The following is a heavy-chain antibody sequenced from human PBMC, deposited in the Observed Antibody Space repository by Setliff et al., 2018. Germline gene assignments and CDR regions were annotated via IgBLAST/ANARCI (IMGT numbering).Heavy chain of an antibody. CDR2: ISRDGSST. CDR3: ARTCSGSGCYAGLES. J-gene: IGHJ4*02. Sequence: GGSLRLSCAASGFTFYNYWMHWVRQAPGKGLVWVSRISRDGSSTAYADSVKGRLTISRDNARNTLYLQMNSLRPEDTAVYYCARTCSGSGCYAGLESWGQGTPVTV. CDR1: GFTFYNYW. D-gene: IGHD2-15*01. V-gene: IGHV3-74*01.